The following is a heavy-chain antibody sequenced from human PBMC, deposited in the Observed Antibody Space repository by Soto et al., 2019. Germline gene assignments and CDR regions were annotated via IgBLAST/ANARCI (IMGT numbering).Heavy chain of an antibody. V-gene: IGHV3-23*01. CDR1: GFTFSSYA. CDR3: AKHKQQLVLLNWFVP. CDR2: ISGSGGST. Sequence: GGSLRLSCAASGFTFSSYAMSWVRQAPGKGLEWVSAISGSGGSTYYADSVKGRFTISRDNSKNTLYLQMNSLRADDTAVYYCAKHKQQLVLLNWFVPWGQGALVTVSS. D-gene: IGHD6-13*01. J-gene: IGHJ5*02.